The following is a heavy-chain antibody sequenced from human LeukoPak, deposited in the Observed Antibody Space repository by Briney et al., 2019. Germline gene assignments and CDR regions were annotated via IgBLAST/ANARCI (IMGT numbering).Heavy chain of an antibody. J-gene: IGHJ3*02. V-gene: IGHV3-48*03. CDR1: GFTFSSYE. Sequence: GGSLRLSCAASGFTFSSYEMNWVRQAPGKGLEWVSYISSSGSTIYYADSVKGRFTISRDNSKNTLYLQMNSLRAEDTAVYYCAKVGGYVLGDAFDIWGQGTMVTVSS. CDR3: AKVGGYVLGDAFDI. CDR2: ISSSGSTI. D-gene: IGHD3-22*01.